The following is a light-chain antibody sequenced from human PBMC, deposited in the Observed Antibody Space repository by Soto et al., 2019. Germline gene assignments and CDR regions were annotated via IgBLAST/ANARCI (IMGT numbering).Light chain of an antibody. CDR1: QSVSSSY. CDR3: QXXXSSRT. V-gene: IGKV3-20*01. J-gene: IGKJ1*01. CDR2: GAS. Sequence: EIVLTQSPGTLSLSPGERATLSCRASQSVSSSYLAWYQQKPGQAPRLLIYGASSRATGIPDRFSGSGSGTDXXLXISRLXPEXFAVYYCQXXXSSRTF.